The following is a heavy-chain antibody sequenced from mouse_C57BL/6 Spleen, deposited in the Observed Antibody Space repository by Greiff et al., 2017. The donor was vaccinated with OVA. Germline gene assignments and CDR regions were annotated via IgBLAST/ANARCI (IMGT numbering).Heavy chain of an antibody. CDR1: GYTFTSYW. CDR2: IDPSDSET. V-gene: IGHV1-52*01. D-gene: IGHD3-2*02. J-gene: IGHJ2*01. CDR3: ARWPDSSGSYYFDY. Sequence: QVQLQQPGAELVRPGSSVKLSCKASGYTFTSYWMHWVKQRPIQGLEWIGNIDPSDSETHYNQKFKDKATLTVDKSSSTAYMQLSSLTSEDSAVYYCARWPDSSGSYYFDYWGQGTTLTVSS.